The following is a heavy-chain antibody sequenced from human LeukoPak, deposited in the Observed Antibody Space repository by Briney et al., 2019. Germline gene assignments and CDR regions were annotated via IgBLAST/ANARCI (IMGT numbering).Heavy chain of an antibody. D-gene: IGHD3-10*01. CDR3: ARGEVYYGSGSYNWFDP. CDR2: ISAYNGNT. J-gene: IGHJ5*02. Sequence: GASVKVSCKASGYTFTSYGISWVRQAPGQGLEWMGWISAYNGNTNYAQKLQGRVTMTTDTSTSTAYMELRSLRSDDTAVYYCARGEVYYGSGSYNWFDPWGQGTLVTVSS. CDR1: GYTFTSYG. V-gene: IGHV1-18*01.